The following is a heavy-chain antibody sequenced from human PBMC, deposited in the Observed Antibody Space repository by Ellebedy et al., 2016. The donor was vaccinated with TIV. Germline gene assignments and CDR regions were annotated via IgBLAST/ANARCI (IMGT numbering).Heavy chain of an antibody. CDR2: IKQDGSEK. Sequence: PGGSLRLSCAASGITFNRYWMSWVRQAPGKGLEWVASIKQDGSEKYYVESVKGRFTISRDNGRNSLYLQMNGLRAEDTAVYYCARGSGSGLPFDPWGQGTLVTVSS. J-gene: IGHJ5*02. V-gene: IGHV3-7*03. D-gene: IGHD3-10*01. CDR1: GITFNRYW. CDR3: ARGSGSGLPFDP.